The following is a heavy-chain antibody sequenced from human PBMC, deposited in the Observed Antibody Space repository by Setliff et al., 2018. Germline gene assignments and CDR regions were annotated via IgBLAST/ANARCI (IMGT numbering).Heavy chain of an antibody. V-gene: IGHV3-23*01. Sequence: GGSLRLSCAASGFTFSSYAMNWVRQAPGKGLEWVSFISAGGSRTYYADSVKGRVTIPRDNSKNTLYLQMSSLRAEDTAIYYCARDTSGRDALDVWGQGTTVTVSS. D-gene: IGHD3-10*01. J-gene: IGHJ3*01. CDR1: GFTFSSYA. CDR3: ARDTSGRDALDV. CDR2: ISAGGSRT.